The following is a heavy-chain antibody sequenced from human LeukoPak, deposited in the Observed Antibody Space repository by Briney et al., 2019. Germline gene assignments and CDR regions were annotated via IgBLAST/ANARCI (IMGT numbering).Heavy chain of an antibody. Sequence: PGGSLRLSCAASGFTFSSYEMNWVRQAPGKGLEWVTYLSSSGSSIYYTDSVKGRFTISRDNAKNSLYLQMTSLRAEDTAVDYCARDGPADIGDSVDVWGKGTSVTTSS. CDR3: ARDGPADIGDSVDV. CDR2: LSSSGSSI. CDR1: GFTFSSYE. V-gene: IGHV3-48*03. D-gene: IGHD2-15*01. J-gene: IGHJ6*04.